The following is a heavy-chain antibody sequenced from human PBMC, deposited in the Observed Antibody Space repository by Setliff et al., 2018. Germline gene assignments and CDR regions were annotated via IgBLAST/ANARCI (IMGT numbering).Heavy chain of an antibody. Sequence: PSETLSLTCNVSGASISGSAYYWGWIRQPPGKGLEWIGYIHYSGSPNYHPSLKSRVSTSVDTSQNQISLKLSSVTAADTAVYYCARTMYSSSWYGAFDIWGQGTMVTVSS. D-gene: IGHD6-13*01. CDR2: IHYSGSP. CDR3: ARTMYSSSWYGAFDI. J-gene: IGHJ3*02. CDR1: GASISGSAYY. V-gene: IGHV4-61*05.